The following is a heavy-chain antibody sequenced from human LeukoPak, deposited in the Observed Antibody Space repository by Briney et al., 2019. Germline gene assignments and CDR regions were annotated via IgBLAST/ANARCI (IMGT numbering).Heavy chain of an antibody. CDR1: GGTFRSYT. V-gene: IGHV1-69*02. Sequence: SLKVSCKASGGTFRSYTISWVRQAPGQGLEWMGRIIPILGIANYAHKFKGRVTITEDKSTSTAYMELSSLRSEATAVYYCASREMATNPAIDYWGQGTLVTVSS. J-gene: IGHJ4*02. D-gene: IGHD5-24*01. CDR3: ASREMATNPAIDY. CDR2: IIPILGIA.